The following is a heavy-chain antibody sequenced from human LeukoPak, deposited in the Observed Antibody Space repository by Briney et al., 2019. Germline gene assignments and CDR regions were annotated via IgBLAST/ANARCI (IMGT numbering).Heavy chain of an antibody. CDR3: ARTLRAVTTFFVY. J-gene: IGHJ4*02. CDR1: GYTFTSYG. Sequence: ASVTVSCTASGYTFTSYGISWVRPAPGQGLEWMGWISAYNGNTNYAQKLQGRVTMTTDTSTSTAYMELRSLRSDDTAVYYCARTLRAVTTFFVYWGQGTLVTVSS. D-gene: IGHD4-17*01. CDR2: ISAYNGNT. V-gene: IGHV1-18*01.